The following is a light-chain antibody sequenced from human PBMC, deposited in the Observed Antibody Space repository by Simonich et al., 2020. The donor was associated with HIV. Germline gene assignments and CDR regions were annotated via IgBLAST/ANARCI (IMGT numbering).Light chain of an antibody. CDR2: AAS. J-gene: IGKJ2*01. CDR3: QQLNSYPPYT. CDR1: QGISSY. V-gene: IGKV1-9*01. Sequence: DIQMTQSPSTLSASVGDRVTITCRDSQGISSYLAWYQPKPAKAPKHLIYAASTLQSGVPSRFSGSGSGTEFTLTISSLQPEDFATYYCQQLNSYPPYTFGQGTKLEIK.